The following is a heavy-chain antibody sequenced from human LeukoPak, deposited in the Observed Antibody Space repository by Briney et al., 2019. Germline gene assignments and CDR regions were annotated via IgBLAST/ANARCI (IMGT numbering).Heavy chain of an antibody. CDR3: ARVVAYDFWSGYGDV. CDR1: GGSISSGSYY. CDR2: IYTSGST. V-gene: IGHV4-61*02. D-gene: IGHD3-3*01. J-gene: IGHJ6*04. Sequence: SSQTLSLTCTVSGGSISSGSYYRSWIRQPAGKGLEWIGRIYTSGSTNYNPSLKSRVTISVDTSKNQFSLKLSSVTAADTAVYYCARVVAYDFWSGYGDVWGKGTTVTVSS.